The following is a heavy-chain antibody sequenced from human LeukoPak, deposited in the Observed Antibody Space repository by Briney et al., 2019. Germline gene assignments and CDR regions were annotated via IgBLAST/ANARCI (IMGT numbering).Heavy chain of an antibody. Sequence: GGSLRLSCAASGFTFSSYAMSWVRQAPGKGLEWVSAISGSGGSTYYADSVKGRFTISRDNAKNSLYLQMNSLRAEDTAVYYCARVSTRAELYWFDPWGQGTLVTVSS. D-gene: IGHD1-1*01. V-gene: IGHV3-23*01. J-gene: IGHJ5*02. CDR2: ISGSGGST. CDR3: ARVSTRAELYWFDP. CDR1: GFTFSSYA.